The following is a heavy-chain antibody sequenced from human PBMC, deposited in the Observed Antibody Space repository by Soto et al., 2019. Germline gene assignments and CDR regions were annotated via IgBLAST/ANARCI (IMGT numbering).Heavy chain of an antibody. Sequence: PGESLKISCKGSGYSFTSYWISWVRQMPGKGLEWMGRIDPSDSYTNYSPSFQGHVTISADKSISTAYMELSSLRSEDTAVYYCARLPAIEYSSSSDGMDVWGQGTTVTVSS. V-gene: IGHV5-10-1*01. D-gene: IGHD6-6*01. CDR2: IDPSDSYT. CDR3: ARLPAIEYSSSSDGMDV. J-gene: IGHJ6*02. CDR1: GYSFTSYW.